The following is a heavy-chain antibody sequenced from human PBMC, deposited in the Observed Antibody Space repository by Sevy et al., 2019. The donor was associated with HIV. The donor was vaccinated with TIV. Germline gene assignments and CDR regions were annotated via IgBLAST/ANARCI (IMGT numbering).Heavy chain of an antibody. Sequence: GGSLRLSCAASGFSFNNYWIHWVRQAPGKGLVWVARINGDGSVTRYADSVKGRFTLNKENAKNTVFLQMNRLRVDDTVVYYCTSGRVVVGATYFAYWGQGALVTVST. D-gene: IGHD2-15*01. CDR3: TSGRVVVGATYFAY. CDR2: INGDGSVT. J-gene: IGHJ4*02. CDR1: GFSFNNYW. V-gene: IGHV3-74*01.